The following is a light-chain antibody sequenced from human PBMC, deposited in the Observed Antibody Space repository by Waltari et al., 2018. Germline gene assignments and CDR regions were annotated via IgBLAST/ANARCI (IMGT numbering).Light chain of an antibody. CDR1: SSHLGNNP. V-gene: IGLV1-44*01. Sequence: QSVLTQAPSASGAPGQRVIISGSGSSSHLGNNPVNCYQQVPGTAPKLLIFYNNERPSGVPDRLSGSKSGTSASLAISGLQSEDEADYYCASWDDGLNGWVFGGGTRLTVL. J-gene: IGLJ3*02. CDR2: YNN. CDR3: ASWDDGLNGWV.